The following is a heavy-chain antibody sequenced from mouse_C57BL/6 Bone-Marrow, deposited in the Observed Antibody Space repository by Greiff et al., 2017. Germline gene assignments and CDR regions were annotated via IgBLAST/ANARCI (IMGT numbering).Heavy chain of an antibody. Sequence: VQLQQSGPELVKPGASVKIPCKASGYTFTDYNMDWVKQSHGKSLEWIGDINPNNGGTIYNQKFKGKATLTVDKSSSTAYMGLRSLTSEDTAVYYCARNYGSSFAMDYWGQGTSVTVSS. CDR3: ARNYGSSFAMDY. D-gene: IGHD1-1*01. CDR1: GYTFTDYN. CDR2: INPNNGGT. V-gene: IGHV1-18*01. J-gene: IGHJ4*01.